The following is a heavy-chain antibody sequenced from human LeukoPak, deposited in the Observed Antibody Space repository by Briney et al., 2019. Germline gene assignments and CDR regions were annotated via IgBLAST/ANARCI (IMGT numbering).Heavy chain of an antibody. D-gene: IGHD2-2*01. CDR3: AKNGYWSSTSCYLDI. CDR1: GGTFSSSA. J-gene: IGHJ3*02. V-gene: IGHV1-69*04. Sequence: ASVKVSCKASGGTFSSSAISWVRQAPGQGLEWMGRIIPILGIANYAQKFQGRVTITADKSTSTAYMELSSLRSEDTAVYHCAKNGYWSSTSCYLDIWGQGTMVTVSS. CDR2: IIPILGIA.